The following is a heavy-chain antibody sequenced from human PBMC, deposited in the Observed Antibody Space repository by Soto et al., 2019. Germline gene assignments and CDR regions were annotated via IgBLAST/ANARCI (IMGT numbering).Heavy chain of an antibody. CDR2: INTIGSAI. V-gene: IGHV3-48*03. CDR3: ERERYDSGRPLDY. Sequence: PGGSLRLSCAASGFTFSSFEMNWVRQAPGKGLEWIAYINTIGSAIYYADSVKGRFTISRDNAKNSLSLQMNSLRADDTAVYYCERERYDSGRPLDYWGQGTQVTVSS. D-gene: IGHD3-10*01. J-gene: IGHJ4*02. CDR1: GFTFSSFE.